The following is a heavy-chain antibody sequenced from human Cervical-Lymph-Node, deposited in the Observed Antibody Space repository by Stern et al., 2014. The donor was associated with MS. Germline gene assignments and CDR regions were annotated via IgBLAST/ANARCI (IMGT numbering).Heavy chain of an antibody. V-gene: IGHV5-51*01. CDR2: SYPGDSDT. CDR3: ARAGTHELLHFDY. Sequence: VQLVESGAEVKKPGESLKISCKGSGYSFTSYWIGWVRQMPGKGLEWMGISYPGDSDTRYSPSFQGQVTISAAKSISTAYLQWSSLKASDTAMYYCARAGTHELLHFDYWGQGTLVTVSS. CDR1: GYSFTSYW. J-gene: IGHJ4*02. D-gene: IGHD1-26*01.